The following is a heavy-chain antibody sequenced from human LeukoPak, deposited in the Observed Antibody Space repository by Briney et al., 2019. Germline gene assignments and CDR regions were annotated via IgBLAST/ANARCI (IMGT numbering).Heavy chain of an antibody. J-gene: IGHJ4*02. Sequence: GGSLRLSCAASGFTFDDHTMHWVRQAPGKGLEWVSLISWDGGVTKYVGSVKGRFTISRDNSKNSLYLQMNSLRTEDTALYYCAKSDHRGDGFNYDYWGQGTLVTVPS. CDR2: ISWDGGVT. CDR3: AKSDHRGDGFNYDY. D-gene: IGHD5-24*01. V-gene: IGHV3-43*01. CDR1: GFTFDDHT.